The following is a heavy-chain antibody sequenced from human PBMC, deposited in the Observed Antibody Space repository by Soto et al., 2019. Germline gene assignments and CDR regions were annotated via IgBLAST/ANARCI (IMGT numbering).Heavy chain of an antibody. D-gene: IGHD3-22*01. Sequence: SETLSLTCTVSGGSISSSSYYWGWIRQPPGKGLEWIGSIYYSGSTYYNPSLKSRVTISVDTSKNQFSLKLSSVTAADTAVYYCARHRAMIVVVITPGVFDYWGQGTLVTVSS. CDR2: IYYSGST. J-gene: IGHJ4*02. V-gene: IGHV4-39*01. CDR3: ARHRAMIVVVITPGVFDY. CDR1: GGSISSSSYY.